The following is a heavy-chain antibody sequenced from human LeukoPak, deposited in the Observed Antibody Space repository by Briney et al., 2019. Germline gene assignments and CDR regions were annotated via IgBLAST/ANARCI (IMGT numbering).Heavy chain of an antibody. Sequence: GASMKVSCKASGYTFTSYGISWARQAPGQGLEWMGWISAYKGNTNYAQKLQGSVTMTTDTSTSTVYMELRSLRSDDTAVYYCGRSMDSSTSRLIEYWGQGTLVTVSS. D-gene: IGHD6-6*01. CDR3: GRSMDSSTSRLIEY. CDR2: ISAYKGNT. J-gene: IGHJ4*02. CDR1: GYTFTSYG. V-gene: IGHV1-18*01.